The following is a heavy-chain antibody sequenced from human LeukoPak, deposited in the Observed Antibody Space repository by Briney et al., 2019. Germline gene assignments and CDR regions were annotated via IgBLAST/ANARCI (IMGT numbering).Heavy chain of an antibody. Sequence: ASVKVSCKASGYTFTSYAMNWVRQAPGQGLEWMGWINTNTGNPTYAQGFTGRFVFSLDTSVSTAYLQISSLKAEDTAVYYCARPNRYYDILSGNWFDPWGQGTLVTVSS. CDR1: GYTFTSYA. J-gene: IGHJ5*02. V-gene: IGHV7-4-1*02. CDR3: ARPNRYYDILSGNWFDP. D-gene: IGHD3-9*01. CDR2: INTNTGNP.